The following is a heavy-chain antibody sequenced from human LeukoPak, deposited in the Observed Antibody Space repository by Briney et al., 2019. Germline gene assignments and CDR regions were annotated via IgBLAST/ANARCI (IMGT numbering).Heavy chain of an antibody. CDR1: GVSISSGSNY. J-gene: IGHJ6*03. D-gene: IGHD4-17*01. CDR2: IYSSGST. V-gene: IGHV4-39*07. CDR3: ARVGTVTLYYYYMDV. Sequence: RTSETLSLTCSVSGVSISSGSNYWGWIRQPPGKTLEWIGSIYSSGSTYYNPSLKSRVTISVDTSKNQFSLKLSSVTAADTAVYYCARVGTVTLYYYYMDVWGKGTTVTVSS.